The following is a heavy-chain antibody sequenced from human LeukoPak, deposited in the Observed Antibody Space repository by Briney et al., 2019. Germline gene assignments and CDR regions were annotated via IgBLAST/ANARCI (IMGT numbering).Heavy chain of an antibody. Sequence: SETLSLTGTVSGASISSYYWSWLRQPPGKGLEWIAFISNSVSTNYNPSLKSRVTISLDTSRKQLSLRLSSVIAADTAVYYCVATERWLQWDYWGQGTLVTASS. CDR1: GASISSYY. CDR3: VATERWLQWDY. CDR2: ISNSVST. V-gene: IGHV4-4*08. J-gene: IGHJ4*02. D-gene: IGHD5-24*01.